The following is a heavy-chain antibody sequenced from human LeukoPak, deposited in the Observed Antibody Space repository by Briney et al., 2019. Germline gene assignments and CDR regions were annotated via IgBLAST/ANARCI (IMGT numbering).Heavy chain of an antibody. J-gene: IGHJ4*02. CDR2: ISAYNGNT. CDR1: GYTFINYG. D-gene: IGHD2-2*02. CDR3: ARDHPSMPRDYCSSTSCYTLGFDF. V-gene: IGHV1-18*01. Sequence: GASVKVSCKASGYTFINYGISWVRLAPGQGLEWMGWISAYNGNTNYAQKLQGRVTMTTDTSTSTAYMDLRSLRSDDTAVYYCARDHPSMPRDYCSSTSCYTLGFDFWGQGTLVTVSS.